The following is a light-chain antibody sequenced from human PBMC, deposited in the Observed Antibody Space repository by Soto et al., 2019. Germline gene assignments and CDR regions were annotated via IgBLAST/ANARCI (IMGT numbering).Light chain of an antibody. Sequence: QSALTQPASVSGSPGQSITISCTGTSSDVGGYNYVSWYQQHPGKAPKLMIYDVNNRPSWVSDRFSGSKSGNTASLTISGLQAEDEADYFCSSYTSSNTLYVLGAGTKVTVL. CDR3: SSYTSSNTLYV. V-gene: IGLV2-14*01. CDR1: SSDVGGYNY. J-gene: IGLJ1*01. CDR2: DVN.